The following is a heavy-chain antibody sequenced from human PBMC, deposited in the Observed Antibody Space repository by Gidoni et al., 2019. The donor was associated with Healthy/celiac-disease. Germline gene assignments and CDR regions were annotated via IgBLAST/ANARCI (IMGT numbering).Heavy chain of an antibody. CDR1: GGSISSSSYY. D-gene: IGHD3-10*01. J-gene: IGHJ5*02. V-gene: IGHV4-39*01. CDR3: ARLGRNEKYYYGSGINRFDP. CDR2: IYYSGST. Sequence: QLQLQESGPGLVKPSETLSLTCTFSGGSISSSSYYWGWIRQPPGKGLEWIGRIYYSGSTYYNPSLKSRVTISVDTSKNQFALKLSSVTAADTAVYYCARLGRNEKYYYGSGINRFDPWGQGTLVTVSS.